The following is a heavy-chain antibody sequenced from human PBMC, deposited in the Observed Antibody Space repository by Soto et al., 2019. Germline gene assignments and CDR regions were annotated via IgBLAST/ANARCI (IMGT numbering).Heavy chain of an antibody. CDR1: VVSISSYY. D-gene: IGHD4-17*01. CDR2: IYYSGST. CDR3: ARVRSNYGGNALEY. Sequence: PSETLSLTCTFSVVSISSYYWSCIRQPPGKGLEWIGYIYYSGSTNYNPSLKSRVTISVDTSKNQFSLKLSSVTAADTAVYYCARVRSNYGGNALEYWGHGTLVSVSS. V-gene: IGHV4-59*01. J-gene: IGHJ4*01.